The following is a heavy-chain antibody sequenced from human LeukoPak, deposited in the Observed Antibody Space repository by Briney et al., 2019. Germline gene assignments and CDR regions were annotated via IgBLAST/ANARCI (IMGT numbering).Heavy chain of an antibody. J-gene: IGHJ5*02. V-gene: IGHV4-4*07. D-gene: IGHD6-13*01. CDR1: GGSISSYY. CDR3: TRDPIAAAGTTVQYWSDP. CDR2: IYTSGST. Sequence: PSETLSLTCTVSGGSISSYYWSWIRQPAGNGLEWIGRIYTSGSTNYNPSLKSRVTISVDKSKNQFSLKLSSVTAADTAVYYCTRDPIAAAGTTVQYWSDPWGRGTLVTVSS.